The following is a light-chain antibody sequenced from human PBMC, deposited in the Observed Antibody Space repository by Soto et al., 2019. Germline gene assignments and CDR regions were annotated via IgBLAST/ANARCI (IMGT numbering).Light chain of an antibody. J-gene: IGLJ7*01. V-gene: IGLV1-51*02. Sequence: QSVLTQPPSVSAAPGQTVAISCSGSSPNIGNDYVSWYQQLPGTAPKLLIYENNKRPSGIPDRFSGSKSGTSATLGITGLQSGDEADYYCETWDNSLSAAVFGGGTKLTVL. CDR3: ETWDNSLSAAV. CDR2: ENN. CDR1: SPNIGNDY.